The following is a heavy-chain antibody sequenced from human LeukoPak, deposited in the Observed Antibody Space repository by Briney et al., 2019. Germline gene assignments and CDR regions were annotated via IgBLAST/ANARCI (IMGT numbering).Heavy chain of an antibody. CDR3: AKETSSGYFDY. CDR1: GFTFSSYA. D-gene: IGHD6-19*01. V-gene: IGHV3-23*01. J-gene: IGHJ4*02. CDR2: ISSTGST. Sequence: GGSLRLSCAASGFTFSSYAMSWVRQAPGEGREWVSSISSTGSTFYADSVMGRFTISRDNSKNTLYALYLQMNSLRAEDTAVYYCAKETSSGYFDYWGQGTLVTVSS.